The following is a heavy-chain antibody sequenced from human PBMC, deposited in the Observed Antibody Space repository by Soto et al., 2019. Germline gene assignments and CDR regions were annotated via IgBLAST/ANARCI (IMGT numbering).Heavy chain of an antibody. J-gene: IGHJ4*02. CDR1: GSIFSGYG. V-gene: IGHV3-33*01. CDR2: IWYDGSNK. Sequence: QEQLAESGGGVVQPGRSLRLSCAASGSIFSGYGMHWVRKAPGKGLEWVAVIWYDGSNKYYADPVKCRFTISRDNSKNMLYLQMDSLRAEDTAVYYCARDGIGGNAFRGFCDYWGQGTLVTVSS. D-gene: IGHD2-15*01. CDR3: ARDGIGGNAFRGFCDY.